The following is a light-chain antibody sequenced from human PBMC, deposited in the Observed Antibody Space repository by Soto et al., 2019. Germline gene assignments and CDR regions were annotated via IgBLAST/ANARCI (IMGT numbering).Light chain of an antibody. Sequence: DIQMTQSPPTLSASVGDRVTNTCRASQSIRHYLAWYQQMPGKAPKLLIYGASTLQSGVPSRFSGSGSGTEFTLTISSLQPDDFGTYFCQHHNSYSQTFGQETKVDIK. CDR3: QHHNSYSQT. CDR1: QSIRHY. CDR2: GAS. J-gene: IGKJ1*01. V-gene: IGKV1-5*01.